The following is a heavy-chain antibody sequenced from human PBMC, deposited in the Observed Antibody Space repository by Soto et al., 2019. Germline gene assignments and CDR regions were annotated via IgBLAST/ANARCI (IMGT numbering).Heavy chain of an antibody. J-gene: IGHJ3*02. Sequence: SETLSLTCAVSDGSINSDSFCWGWIRQSPGKGLEWIGNFCYRGGTFYNPSLKSRVTISVDTSKTQFSLKLSSVTAADTTVYYCARLIRYGDYDYGAFDIWGQGTMVTVSS. V-gene: IGHV4-39*01. CDR3: ARLIRYGDYDYGAFDI. CDR1: DGSINSDSFC. D-gene: IGHD5-12*01. CDR2: FCYRGGT.